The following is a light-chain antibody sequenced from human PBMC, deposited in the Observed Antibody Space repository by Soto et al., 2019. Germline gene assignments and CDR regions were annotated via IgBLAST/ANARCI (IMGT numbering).Light chain of an antibody. V-gene: IGKV3-15*01. Sequence: EIVMTQSPATLSVSPGERATLSCRASESVNSSLAWYRQKPGQAPRLLINGASTRATGIPARFSGSGSATELTLTISSLQSEDFAVYYCQQYNSWPPWTFGQGTKVDIK. J-gene: IGKJ1*01. CDR1: ESVNSS. CDR3: QQYNSWPPWT. CDR2: GAS.